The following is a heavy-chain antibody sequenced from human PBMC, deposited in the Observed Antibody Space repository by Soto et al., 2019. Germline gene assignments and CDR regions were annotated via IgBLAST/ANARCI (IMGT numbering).Heavy chain of an antibody. CDR2: IIPSFRIT. Sequence: EQLVQSGPEVQKPGSSVKVSCKASGDTLSRHGISWVRQAPGQGLEWMGGIIPSFRITNYAQKFQGRLMITADESTRTAYMELSRLGSDDSAVYFCVRVRVGSIPLNYDMDVWGQGTTVTVS. CDR3: VRVRVGSIPLNYDMDV. CDR1: GDTLSRHG. J-gene: IGHJ6*02. D-gene: IGHD1-26*01. V-gene: IGHV1-69*01.